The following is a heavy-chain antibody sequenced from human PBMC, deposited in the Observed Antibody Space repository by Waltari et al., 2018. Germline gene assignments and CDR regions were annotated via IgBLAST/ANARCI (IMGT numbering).Heavy chain of an antibody. Sequence: QLQLQESGPGLVKPSGTLSLSCAVSGESMSDNYWWSWVRQSPQKGLEWIGQVHRSGRTNYNPSFASRVTMSIDMSNNHFSLKMTSVAAADTAVYYCARDRGRGLYLDTWGPGTLVAVS. CDR2: VHRSGRT. J-gene: IGHJ5*02. V-gene: IGHV4-4*02. CDR1: GESMSDNYW. CDR3: ARDRGRGLYLDT. D-gene: IGHD2-15*01.